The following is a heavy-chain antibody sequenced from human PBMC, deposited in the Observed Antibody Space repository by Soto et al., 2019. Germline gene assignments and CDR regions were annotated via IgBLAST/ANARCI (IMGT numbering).Heavy chain of an antibody. CDR3: ANTLGVYSSGWYAAFDI. Sequence: GGSLRLSCAASGFTFSSYAMSWVRQAPGKGLEWVSAISGSGGSTYYADSVKGRFTISRDNSKNTLYLQMNSLRAEDTDVYYWANTLGVYSSGWYAAFDIWGQGKMVTVSS. D-gene: IGHD6-19*01. J-gene: IGHJ3*02. CDR1: GFTFSSYA. CDR2: ISGSGGST. V-gene: IGHV3-23*01.